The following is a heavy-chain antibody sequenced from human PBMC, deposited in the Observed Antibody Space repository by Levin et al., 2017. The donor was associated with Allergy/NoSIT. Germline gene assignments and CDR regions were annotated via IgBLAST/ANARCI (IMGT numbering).Heavy chain of an antibody. CDR2: ISWNSGSI. CDR3: AKSTTYGPGAFDI. D-gene: IGHD2-2*01. Sequence: PGGSLRLSCAASGFTFDDYAMHWVRQAPGKGLEWVSGISWNSGSIGYADSVKGRFTISRDNAKNSLYLQMNSLRAEDTALYYCAKSTTYGPGAFDIWGQGTMVTVSS. J-gene: IGHJ3*02. V-gene: IGHV3-9*01. CDR1: GFTFDDYA.